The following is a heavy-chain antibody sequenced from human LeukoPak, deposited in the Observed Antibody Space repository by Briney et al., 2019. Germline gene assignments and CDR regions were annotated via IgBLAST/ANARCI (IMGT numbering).Heavy chain of an antibody. CDR3: ARTYYYGSGSWNYFDY. CDR2: ISGSGGST. CDR1: GFTFRSYA. J-gene: IGHJ4*02. D-gene: IGHD3-10*01. V-gene: IGHV3-23*01. Sequence: GGSLRLSCAASGFTFRSYAMSWVRQAPGKGLEWVSAISGSGGSTYYAGSVKGRFPISRDNSTHTLYLQMNSLRAEDTAVYYCARTYYYGSGSWNYFDYWGQGTLVTVSS.